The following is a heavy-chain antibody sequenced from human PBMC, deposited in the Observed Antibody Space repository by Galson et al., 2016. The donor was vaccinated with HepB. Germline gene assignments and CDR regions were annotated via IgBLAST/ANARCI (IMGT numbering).Heavy chain of an antibody. CDR3: VQGSTAPAV. CDR2: ISRRGDST. Sequence: SLRLSCAASGFTFSDYGMTWVRQAPGKGLEVVSSISRRGDSTDYGDSVKGRFTISRDNTKNTLSLQMNSLRAEDTAVYYCVQGSTAPAVWGKGTTVTVSS. CDR1: GFTFSDYG. V-gene: IGHV3-23*01. D-gene: IGHD2-2*01. J-gene: IGHJ6*04.